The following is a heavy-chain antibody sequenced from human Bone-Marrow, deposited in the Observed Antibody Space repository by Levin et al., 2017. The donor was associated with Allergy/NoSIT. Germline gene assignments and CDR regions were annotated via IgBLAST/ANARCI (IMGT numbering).Heavy chain of an antibody. V-gene: IGHV3-64D*06. CDR3: VKADAPRAWFDP. J-gene: IGHJ5*02. Sequence: WASVKVSCLASGFTFSTYPMHWVRLPPGKGLEYVSAISTDGGSTYYADSVKGRFTMSRDNSKNTLYLQMNSLRVEDTALYYCVKADAPRAWFDPWGQGTLVTVSS. CDR2: ISTDGGST. CDR1: GFTFSTYP.